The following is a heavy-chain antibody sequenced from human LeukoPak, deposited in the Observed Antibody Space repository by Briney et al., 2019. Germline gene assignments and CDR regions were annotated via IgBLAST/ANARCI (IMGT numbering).Heavy chain of an antibody. D-gene: IGHD6-13*01. V-gene: IGHV3-11*01. CDR3: ARVGSIAAAGTPDY. CDR1: GFTFSDYY. CDR2: ISGSGSTK. J-gene: IGHJ4*02. Sequence: PGGSLRLSCAASGFTFSDYYMSWIRQAPGKGLEWVSHISGSGSTKIYADSVKGRFTISRDNAENSLYLQVNSLRAEGTAVYYCARVGSIAAAGTPDYWGQGTLVTVSS.